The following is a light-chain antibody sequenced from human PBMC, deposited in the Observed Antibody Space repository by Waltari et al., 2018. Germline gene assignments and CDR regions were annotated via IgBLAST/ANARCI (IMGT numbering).Light chain of an antibody. V-gene: IGKV4-1*01. CDR1: QRVLYSSTNKNY. CDR2: WAS. J-gene: IGKJ1*01. CDR3: QQYYSTPWT. Sequence: DIVMTQSPDSLAVSLGERATINCKSSQRVLYSSTNKNYLAWYQQKPRQPPKLLIYWASTRESGVPDRFSGSGSGTDFTLTIGSLQAEDVAVYYCQQYYSTPWTFGQGTKVEIK.